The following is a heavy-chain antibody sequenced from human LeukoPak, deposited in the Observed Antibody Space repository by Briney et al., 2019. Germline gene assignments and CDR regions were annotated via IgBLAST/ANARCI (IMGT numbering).Heavy chain of an antibody. J-gene: IGHJ4*02. CDR3: ASDYDSSGYDCPKFDY. D-gene: IGHD3-22*01. CDR1: GGTFSSYA. V-gene: IGHV1-69*05. Sequence: SVKVSCKASGGTFSSYAISWVRQAPGQGLEWMGRIIPIFGTPNHAQKFQGRVTINTDHSTSTAYMGPSSLRSEDTALYYCASDYDSSGYDCPKFDYWGQGTLVTVSS. CDR2: IIPIFGTP.